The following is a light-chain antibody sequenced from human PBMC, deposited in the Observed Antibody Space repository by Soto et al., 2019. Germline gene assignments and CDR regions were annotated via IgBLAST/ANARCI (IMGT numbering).Light chain of an antibody. CDR3: CSYAGSSTLWV. J-gene: IGLJ7*01. V-gene: IGLV2-23*02. CDR2: EVS. Sequence: QSALTQPASVSGSPGQSITISCTGTSSDVGSYNLVSWYQQHPGKAPKLMIYEVSKRPSGVSNRFSGSKSGNTASLTISGLQAEDEAHYYCCSYAGSSTLWVFGGGTQLTLL. CDR1: SSDVGSYNL.